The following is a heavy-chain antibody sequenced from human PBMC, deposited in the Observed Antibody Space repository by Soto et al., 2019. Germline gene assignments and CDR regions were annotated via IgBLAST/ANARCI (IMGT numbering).Heavy chain of an antibody. CDR2: IYYSGST. Sequence: SETLSLTCTVSGGSISSGGYYWSWIRQHPGKGLEWIGYIYYSGSTYYNPSLKSRVTISVDTSKNQFSLKLSSVTAADTAVYYCARLGDYVAGAAFDIWGQGTMVTVSS. D-gene: IGHD4-17*01. CDR3: ARLGDYVAGAAFDI. J-gene: IGHJ3*02. V-gene: IGHV4-31*03. CDR1: GGSISSGGYY.